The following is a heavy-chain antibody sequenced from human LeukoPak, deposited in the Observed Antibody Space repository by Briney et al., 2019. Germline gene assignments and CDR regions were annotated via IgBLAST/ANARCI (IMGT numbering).Heavy chain of an antibody. Sequence: ASVKVSCKVSGYTLTELSMHWVRQAPGKGLEWMGNFDPEDDETIYAQRFQGRVTMTEDTSTDTAYMELTSLRSEDTAVYYCARSGYSSSWYNYPFDYWGQGTLVTVSS. D-gene: IGHD6-13*01. CDR3: ARSGYSSSWYNYPFDY. CDR2: FDPEDDET. J-gene: IGHJ4*02. V-gene: IGHV1-24*01. CDR1: GYTLTELS.